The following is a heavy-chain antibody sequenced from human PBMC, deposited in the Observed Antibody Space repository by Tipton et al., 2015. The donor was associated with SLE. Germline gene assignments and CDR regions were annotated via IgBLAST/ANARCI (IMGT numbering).Heavy chain of an antibody. CDR3: ARELLPLYGMDV. D-gene: IGHD2-15*01. J-gene: IGHJ6*02. CDR1: GFTFSSYG. Sequence: SLRLSCAASGFTFSSYGMHWVRQAPGKGLEWVAVIWYDGSNKYYADSVKGRFTISRDNSKNTLYLQLNSLRPEDTAVYYCARELLPLYGMDVWGQGTTVTVSS. CDR2: IWYDGSNK. V-gene: IGHV3-33*08.